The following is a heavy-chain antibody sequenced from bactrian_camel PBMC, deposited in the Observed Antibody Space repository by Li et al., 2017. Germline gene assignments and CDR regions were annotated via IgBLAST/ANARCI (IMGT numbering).Heavy chain of an antibody. Sequence: HVQLVESGGGSVQAGGSLRLSCSSSIGNRITRGSMAWFRQAPGKEREGVATIDRDDSTTYAESVKGRFTISKDAAKDTLDLRMTSLKPEDSGMYYCAVDGPVAFCSDYPSDFRGWGQGTQVTVS. CDR1: GNRITRGS. CDR2: IDRDDST. V-gene: IGHV3S53*01. J-gene: IGHJ4*01. CDR3: AVDGPVAFCSDYPSDFRG. D-gene: IGHD2*01.